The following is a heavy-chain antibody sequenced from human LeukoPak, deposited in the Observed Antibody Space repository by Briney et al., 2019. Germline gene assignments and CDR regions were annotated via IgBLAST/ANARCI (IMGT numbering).Heavy chain of an antibody. CDR2: INAGNGNT. CDR3: ARVRCGGDCYNYYYYGMDV. Sequence: ASVKVSCKASGYTFTSYAMHWVRQAPGHRLEWMGWINAGNGNTKYSQKFQGRVTITRDTSASTAYMELSSLRSEDTAVYYCARVRCGGDCYNYYYYGMDVWGKGTTVTVSS. V-gene: IGHV1-3*01. J-gene: IGHJ6*04. CDR1: GYTFTSYA. D-gene: IGHD2-21*02.